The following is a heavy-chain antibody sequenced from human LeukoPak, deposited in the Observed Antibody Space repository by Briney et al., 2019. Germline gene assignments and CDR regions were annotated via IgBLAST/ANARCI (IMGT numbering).Heavy chain of an antibody. D-gene: IGHD3-10*01. Sequence: SETLSLTCTVSGVSISSYYWSWIRQPPGKGLEWIGYIYYSGSTNYNPSLKNRVTISVDTSKNQFSLKLSSVTAADTAVYYCATLNPTMVRGVMLGNWFDPWGQGTLVTVSS. CDR3: ATLNPTMVRGVMLGNWFDP. CDR1: GVSISSYY. V-gene: IGHV4-59*08. J-gene: IGHJ5*02. CDR2: IYYSGST.